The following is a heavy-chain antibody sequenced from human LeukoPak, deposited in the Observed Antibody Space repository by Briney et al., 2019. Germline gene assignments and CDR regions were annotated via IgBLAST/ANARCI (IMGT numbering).Heavy chain of an antibody. Sequence: SSVKVSCKASGGTFSSYVISWVRQAPGQGLEWMGGIIPIFGTANYAQKLQGRVTITTDESTSTAYMELSSLTSEDTAVYYCARGDIVVVPAALLDVDAFDIWGQGTMVTVSS. CDR2: IIPIFGTA. D-gene: IGHD2-2*01. CDR3: ARGDIVVVPAALLDVDAFDI. V-gene: IGHV1-69*05. J-gene: IGHJ3*02. CDR1: GGTFSSYV.